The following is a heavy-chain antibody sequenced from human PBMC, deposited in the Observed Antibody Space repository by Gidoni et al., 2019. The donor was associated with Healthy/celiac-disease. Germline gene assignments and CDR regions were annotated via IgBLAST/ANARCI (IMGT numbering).Heavy chain of an antibody. CDR2: IYYSGST. D-gene: IGHD3-3*01. CDR1: GGSISSSSYY. V-gene: IGHV4-39*01. CDR3: ASLENTYDFWSGYHYPPHAFDI. J-gene: IGHJ3*02. Sequence: QLQLQESGPGLVKPSETLSLTCTVSGGSISSSSYYWGWIRQPPGKGLEWIGSIYYSGSTYYNPSLKSRVTISVDTSKNQFSLKLSSVTAADTAVYYCASLENTYDFWSGYHYPPHAFDIWGQGTMVTVSS.